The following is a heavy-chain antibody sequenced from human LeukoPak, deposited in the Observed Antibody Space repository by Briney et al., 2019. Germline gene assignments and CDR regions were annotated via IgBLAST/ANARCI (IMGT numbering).Heavy chain of an antibody. CDR1: GGSISSGAYY. D-gene: IGHD4-17*01. J-gene: IGHJ4*02. V-gene: IGHV4-31*03. CDR2: IFHSGDT. CDR3: ARRSDYGDYFDY. Sequence: SETLSLTCTVSGGSISSGAYYWTWLRQHPGMGLEWIGYIFHSGDTYYNPSLKSRVSISVDTYKNQFSLKLNSVTAADTALYFCARRSDYGDYFDYWGQGTLVTVSS.